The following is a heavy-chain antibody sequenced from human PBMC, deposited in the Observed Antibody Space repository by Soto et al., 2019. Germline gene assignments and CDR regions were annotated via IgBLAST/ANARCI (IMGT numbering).Heavy chain of an antibody. D-gene: IGHD6-19*01. CDR2: IYTSGST. CDR1: GGSISSYY. CDR3: AKATTNGGWFNPFDS. V-gene: IGHV4-4*07. J-gene: IGHJ4*02. Sequence: SETLSLTCTVSGGSISSYYWSWIRQPAGKGLEWIGRIYTSGSTNYNPSLKSRVTMSVDTSKNQFSLKLSSVTAADTAVYYCAKATTNGGWFNPFDSWGQGALVTVSS.